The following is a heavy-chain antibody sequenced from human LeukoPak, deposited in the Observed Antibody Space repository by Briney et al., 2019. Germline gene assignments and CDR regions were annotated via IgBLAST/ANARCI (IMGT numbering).Heavy chain of an antibody. CDR2: INSDGTNT. CDR3: ARDTESHFDY. Sequence: GGSLRLSCAAPGFTFTGYWMHWGRQAPGKGLVWVSCINSDGTNTYYADSVKGRFTSSRDNAKNTLYLQMNSLRAEDTSVYYCARDTESHFDYWGQGALVTVSS. CDR1: GFTFTGYW. J-gene: IGHJ4*02. V-gene: IGHV3-74*01.